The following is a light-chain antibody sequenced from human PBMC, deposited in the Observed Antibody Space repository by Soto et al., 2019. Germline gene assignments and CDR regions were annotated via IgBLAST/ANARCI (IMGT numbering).Light chain of an antibody. V-gene: IGLV2-8*01. CDR3: SSYAGSNNYV. CDR2: EVS. J-gene: IGLJ1*01. Sequence: QSALTQPPSASGSPGQSVTISCTGTSSDVGAYNYLSWYQQHPGKAPKLMIYEVSKRPSGVPDRFSGSKSGNTASLTVSGLQAEDEAEYYCSSYAGSNNYVFGTGTKRTVL. CDR1: SSDVGAYNY.